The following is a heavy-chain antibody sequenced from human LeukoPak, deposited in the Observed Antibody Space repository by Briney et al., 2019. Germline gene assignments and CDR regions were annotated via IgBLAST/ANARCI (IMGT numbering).Heavy chain of an antibody. CDR2: VYHDGIA. CDR1: GGSFNDYF. Sequence: SETLSLSCAVYGGSFNDYFWTWFRQLPERGLEWIGEVYHDGIANYNPSLKTRVTVSVDTSKNQFSLRLNSVTAADTALYFCARGVVSTSHPPKNYFDPWGQGTLVTVSS. J-gene: IGHJ5*02. V-gene: IGHV4-34*01. D-gene: IGHD2-2*01. CDR3: ARGVVSTSHPPKNYFDP.